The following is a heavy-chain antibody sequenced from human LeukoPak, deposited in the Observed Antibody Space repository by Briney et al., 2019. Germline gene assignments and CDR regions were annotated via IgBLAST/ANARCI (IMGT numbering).Heavy chain of an antibody. CDR3: AKGPDKYGIKAYADF. CDR1: VWTFINYA. V-gene: IGHV3-23*01. CDR2: STVSGGTT. D-gene: IGHD2-8*01. Sequence: GGALRLSFPASVWTFINYAITWVRQAPSKGLEWVSGSTVSGGTTYYADSAKGRFTISREDYKNTVYLQMNSLRAEETDVYYCAKGPDKYGIKAYADFWGQGTLVTVSS. J-gene: IGHJ4*02.